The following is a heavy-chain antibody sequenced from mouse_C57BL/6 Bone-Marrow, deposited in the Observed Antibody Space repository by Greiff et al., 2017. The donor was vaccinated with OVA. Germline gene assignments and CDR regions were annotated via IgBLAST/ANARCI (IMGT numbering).Heavy chain of an antibody. Sequence: VQLKESGPELVKPGASVKIPCKASGYTFTDYNMDWVKQSHGKSLEWIGDINPNNGGTIYNQKFKGKATLTVDKSSSTAYMELRSLTSADTAVYYCARADYGSFAYWGQGTLVTVSA. J-gene: IGHJ3*01. CDR3: ARADYGSFAY. CDR1: GYTFTDYN. V-gene: IGHV1-18*01. D-gene: IGHD1-1*01. CDR2: INPNNGGT.